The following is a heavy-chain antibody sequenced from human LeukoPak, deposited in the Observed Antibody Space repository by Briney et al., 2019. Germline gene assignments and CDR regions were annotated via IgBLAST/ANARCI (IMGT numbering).Heavy chain of an antibody. CDR1: GFTFDDYA. D-gene: IGHD1-26*01. CDR3: AREKLTEVGDFDY. J-gene: IGHJ4*02. V-gene: IGHV3-9*01. Sequence: GGSLRLSCAASGFTFDDYAMHWVRQAPGKGLEWVSGISWNSGSIGYADSVKGRFTISRDNSKNTLYLQMNSLRAEDTAVYYCAREKLTEVGDFDYRGQGTLVTVSP. CDR2: ISWNSGSI.